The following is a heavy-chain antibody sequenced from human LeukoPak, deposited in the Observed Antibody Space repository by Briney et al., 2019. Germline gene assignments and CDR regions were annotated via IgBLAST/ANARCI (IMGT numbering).Heavy chain of an antibody. CDR1: GGSFSGYY. V-gene: IGHV4-34*01. CDR3: ASRYCSGGSCYLLDYYYGMDV. D-gene: IGHD2-15*01. CDR2: INHSGST. Sequence: SETLSLTCAVYGGSFSGYYWSWIRQPPGKGLEWIGEINHSGSTNYNPSLKSRVTISVDTSKNQFSLKLSSVTAADTAVYYCASRYCSGGSCYLLDYYYGMDVWGQGATVTVSS. J-gene: IGHJ6*02.